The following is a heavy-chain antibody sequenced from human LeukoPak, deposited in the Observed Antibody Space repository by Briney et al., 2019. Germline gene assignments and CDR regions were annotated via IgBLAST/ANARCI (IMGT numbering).Heavy chain of an antibody. CDR1: GFTFTDYW. Sequence: GGSLRLSCAASGFTFTDYWMTWVRQAPGKGLEWVANIKQDGSVKYYVDSVKGRFTISRDNAQNSLYLQMNSLRAEDTAVYYCARDEPDYWGQGTLVTVPS. CDR3: ARDEPDY. CDR2: IKQDGSVK. J-gene: IGHJ4*02. V-gene: IGHV3-7*01.